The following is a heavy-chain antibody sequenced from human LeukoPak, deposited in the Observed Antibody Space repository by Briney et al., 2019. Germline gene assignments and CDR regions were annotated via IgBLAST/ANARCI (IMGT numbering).Heavy chain of an antibody. CDR2: ISYDGRNK. D-gene: IGHD4-17*01. Sequence: GGSLRLSCAASGFIFSSYGIQWVRQAPGKGLEWVAVISYDGRNKFYADSVKGRFTISRDNSKNTVSLQMNSLGTEDTALYYCAKELTTVSFFDSWGQGTLVTVSS. J-gene: IGHJ4*02. CDR3: AKELTTVSFFDS. CDR1: GFIFSSYG. V-gene: IGHV3-30*18.